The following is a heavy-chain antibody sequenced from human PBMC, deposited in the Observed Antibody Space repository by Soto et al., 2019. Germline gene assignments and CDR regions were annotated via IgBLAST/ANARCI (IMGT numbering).Heavy chain of an antibody. V-gene: IGHV3-23*01. CDR1: GFTFSSYA. CDR3: XXXPFYYYGSGSYSPDY. D-gene: IGHD3-10*01. Sequence: GGSLRLSCAASGFTFSSYAMSWVRQAPGKGLEWVSAISGSGGSTYYADSVKGXXXXXXXXXXXXXXXXXXXXXXEDXXXXXXXXXPFYYYGSGSYSPDYWGQGTLVTVSS. CDR2: ISGSGGST. J-gene: IGHJ4*02.